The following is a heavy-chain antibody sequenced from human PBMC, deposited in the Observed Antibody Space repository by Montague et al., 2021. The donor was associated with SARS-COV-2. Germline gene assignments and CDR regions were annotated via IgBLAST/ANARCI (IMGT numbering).Heavy chain of an antibody. D-gene: IGHD3-16*01. Sequence: SETLSLTCTVSDGSISSDYWTWIRQPPGKGLEWIGFVYYRGNTYXNPSLRGRVTISVDTSSNHFSLTLSSVTAADTAIYYCARHYDHSSRVDSWGQGTLVTVSS. CDR1: DGSISSDY. CDR2: VYYRGNT. V-gene: IGHV4-59*08. CDR3: ARHYDHSSRVDS. J-gene: IGHJ4*02.